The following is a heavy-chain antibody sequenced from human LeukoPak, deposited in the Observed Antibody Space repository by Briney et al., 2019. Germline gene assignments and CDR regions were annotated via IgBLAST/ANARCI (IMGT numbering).Heavy chain of an antibody. CDR3: ARRYSSSWYDVDY. V-gene: IGHV5-51*01. Sequence: GESLKISCQGSGYSFTSYWIGWVRQIPGKGLEWMGIIYPGDSDTRYSPSFQGQVTISADKSISTAYLQWSSLKASDTAMYYCARRYSSSWYDVDYWGQGTLVTVSS. J-gene: IGHJ4*02. CDR2: IYPGDSDT. D-gene: IGHD6-13*01. CDR1: GYSFTSYW.